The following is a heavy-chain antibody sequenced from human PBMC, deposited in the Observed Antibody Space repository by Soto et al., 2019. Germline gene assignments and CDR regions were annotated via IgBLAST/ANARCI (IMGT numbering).Heavy chain of an antibody. CDR2: INHSGNT. V-gene: IGHV4-34*01. D-gene: IGHD2-21*01. Sequence: SETLSLTCAVYGGSFSGYYWSWIRQPPGKGLEWIGEINHSGNTNYNPSLRSRVTISIDTSKNQLSLNLRSVSAADTAVYYCARGRGEFDPWGQGTQVTVSS. CDR1: GGSFSGYY. J-gene: IGHJ5*02. CDR3: ARGRGEFDP.